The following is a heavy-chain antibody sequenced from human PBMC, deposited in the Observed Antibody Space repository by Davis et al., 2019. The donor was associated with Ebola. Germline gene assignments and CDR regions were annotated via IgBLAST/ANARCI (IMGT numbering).Heavy chain of an antibody. V-gene: IGHV3-74*01. CDR1: GFTFSSYS. CDR2: INSDGSST. CDR3: AKGWGIAAAGIPGY. J-gene: IGHJ4*02. Sequence: HTGGSLRLSCAASGFTFSSYSMNWVRQAPGKGLVWVSRINSDGSSTSYADSVKGRFTISRDNAKNTLYLQMNSLRAEDTAVYYCAKGWGIAAAGIPGYWGQGTLVTVSS. D-gene: IGHD6-13*01.